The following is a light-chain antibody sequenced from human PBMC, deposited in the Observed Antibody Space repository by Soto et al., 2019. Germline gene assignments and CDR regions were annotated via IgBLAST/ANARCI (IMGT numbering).Light chain of an antibody. Sequence: DIQMTQSPSTLSASVGDRVTITCRASQSVSSWLAWYQQKPGKAPKVQIYDASSLERGVPSRFSGSGSGTEFTLTISSLQPDDFATYYCQQYNSYPWTFGQGTKVDI. CDR2: DAS. V-gene: IGKV1-5*01. CDR1: QSVSSW. J-gene: IGKJ1*01. CDR3: QQYNSYPWT.